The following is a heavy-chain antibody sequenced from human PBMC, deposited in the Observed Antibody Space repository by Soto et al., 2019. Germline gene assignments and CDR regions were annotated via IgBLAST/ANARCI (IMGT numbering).Heavy chain of an antibody. CDR3: ANLTPTPDWFDP. D-gene: IGHD7-27*01. CDR1: GYTFTGYF. J-gene: IGHJ5*02. Sequence: GASVKVSCKASGYTFTGYFIHWLRHAPGQGLEWMGRINPNSGATNYARKFQDRVTMTRDTSINTAYMELSSLRSDDTAIYYCANLTPTPDWFDPWGQGTLVTFSS. CDR2: INPNSGAT. V-gene: IGHV1-2*06.